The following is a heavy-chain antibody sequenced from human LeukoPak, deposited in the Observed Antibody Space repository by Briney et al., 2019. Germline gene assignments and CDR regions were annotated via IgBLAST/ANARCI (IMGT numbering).Heavy chain of an antibody. CDR3: AKAVVAATGYYFDY. J-gene: IGHJ4*02. Sequence: PSETLSLTCDIYGESFTDHHLSWIRQPPGKGLEWIGEISHDEGTNYNPSLKSRVTISLDTSKNQFSLKLTSVTAADTAVYYCAKAVVAATGYYFDYWGQGTLVTVSS. D-gene: IGHD2-15*01. CDR2: ISHDEGT. V-gene: IGHV4-34*01. CDR1: GESFTDHH.